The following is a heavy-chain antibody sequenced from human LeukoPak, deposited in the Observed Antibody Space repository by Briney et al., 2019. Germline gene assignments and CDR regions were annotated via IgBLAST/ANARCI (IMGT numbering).Heavy chain of an antibody. CDR1: GFSFSNYA. J-gene: IGHJ4*02. Sequence: GGSLRLSCAASGFSFSNYAMSWVRQAPGKGLEWVAVISFAGGNENYADSVKGRFTISRDNAKGTLYLQMDSLRAEDTAVYYCAKDVYDSSAYYYDYWGQGTLVTVSS. V-gene: IGHV3-33*03. D-gene: IGHD3-22*01. CDR3: AKDVYDSSAYYYDY. CDR2: ISFAGGNE.